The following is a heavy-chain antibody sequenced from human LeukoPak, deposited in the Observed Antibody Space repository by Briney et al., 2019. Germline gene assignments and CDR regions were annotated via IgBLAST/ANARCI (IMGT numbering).Heavy chain of an antibody. CDR3: AGRLTSEDYFDY. J-gene: IGHJ4*02. Sequence: GESLKISCKGSGYSFTSHWIGWVRQMPGKGLEWMGIISPGDSNTRYSPSFQGQVTVSADKSITTAYLQWSGLQASDTAMYYCAGRLTSEDYFDYWGQGTLVTVSS. CDR2: ISPGDSNT. V-gene: IGHV5-51*01. D-gene: IGHD4-11*01. CDR1: GYSFTSHW.